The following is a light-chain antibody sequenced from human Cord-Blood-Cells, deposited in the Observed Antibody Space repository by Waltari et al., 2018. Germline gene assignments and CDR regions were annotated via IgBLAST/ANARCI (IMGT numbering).Light chain of an antibody. J-gene: IGLJ3*02. CDR2: EGS. V-gene: IGLV2-23*01. CDR3: CSYAGSSTWV. Sequence: QSALTQPASVSGSPGQSITISCTGTSSDVGSYNLVSWYQQYPGKAPKLMIYEGSKRPSGVSNRFSGSKSGNTASLTSSGLQAEDEADYYCCSYAGSSTWVFGGGTKLTVL. CDR1: SSDVGSYNL.